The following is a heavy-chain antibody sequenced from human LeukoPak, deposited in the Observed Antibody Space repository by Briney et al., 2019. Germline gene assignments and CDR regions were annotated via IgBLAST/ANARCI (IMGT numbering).Heavy chain of an antibody. D-gene: IGHD3-10*01. J-gene: IGHJ4*02. Sequence: GGSLRLSCAASGFTFSNFAMHWVRQAPGKGLGYVSAISSTGGSTYYADSVKGRFTISRDNSKNTLYLQMNSLRAEDTAVYYCASYGSGSSIDYWGQGTLVTVSS. CDR2: ISSTGGST. CDR1: GFTFSNFA. V-gene: IGHV3-64*04. CDR3: ASYGSGSSIDY.